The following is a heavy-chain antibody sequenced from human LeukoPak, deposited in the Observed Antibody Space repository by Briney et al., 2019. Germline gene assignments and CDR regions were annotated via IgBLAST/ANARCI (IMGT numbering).Heavy chain of an antibody. V-gene: IGHV4-38-2*01. D-gene: IGHD3-16*02. J-gene: IGHJ4*02. CDR2: IYHRGNT. Sequence: SETLSLTCAVSNYSISSGYYWGWIRQPPGKGLEWIGSIYHRGNTYYNPSLKSRVTISVDTSKNQFSLKLSSVTAADTAVYYCARIRMITFGGVIVGTYYFDYWGQGTLVIVSS. CDR3: ARIRMITFGGVIVGTYYFDY. CDR1: NYSISSGYY.